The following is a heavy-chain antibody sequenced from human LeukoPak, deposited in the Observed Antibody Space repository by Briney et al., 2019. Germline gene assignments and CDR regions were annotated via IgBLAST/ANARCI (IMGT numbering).Heavy chain of an antibody. Sequence: GGSLRLSCAASGFTFSSYTMNWVRQDPGKGLEWVSSISSLSSYIYYADSLKGRFTISRDNAKNSLYLQMNSLRVEDTAVYYCARDSRLYSSGDAFDIWGQGTTVTVSS. CDR1: GFTFSSYT. CDR2: ISSLSSYI. CDR3: ARDSRLYSSGDAFDI. V-gene: IGHV3-21*01. D-gene: IGHD3-22*01. J-gene: IGHJ3*02.